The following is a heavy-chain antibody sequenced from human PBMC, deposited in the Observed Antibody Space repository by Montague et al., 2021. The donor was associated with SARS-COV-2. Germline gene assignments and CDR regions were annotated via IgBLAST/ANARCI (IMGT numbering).Heavy chain of an antibody. CDR3: ARQRRYQLPITIFGVVMADAFDI. CDR2: IYYSGST. J-gene: IGHJ3*02. V-gene: IGHV4-59*08. D-gene: IGHD3-3*01. Sequence: SETLSLTCTVSGGSISSYYWSWIRQPPVKGLEWIGYIYYSGSTNYDPSLKSRVTISVDTSKNQFFLKLSSVTAADTAVYYCARQRRYQLPITIFGVVMADAFDIWGQGTMVTVAS. CDR1: GGSISSYY.